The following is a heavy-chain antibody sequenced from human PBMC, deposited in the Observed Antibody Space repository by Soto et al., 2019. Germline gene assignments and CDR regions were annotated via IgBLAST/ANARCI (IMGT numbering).Heavy chain of an antibody. V-gene: IGHV3-73*01. CDR2: IRSKANSYAT. CDR1: GFTFSGSA. J-gene: IGHJ4*02. D-gene: IGHD6-13*01. CDR3: TYSSSWDLDFDY. Sequence: LRLSCAASGFTFSGSAMHWVRQASGKGLEWVGRIRSKANSYATAYAASVKGRFTISRDDSKNTAYLQMNSLKTEDTAVYYCTYSSSWDLDFDYWGQGTLVTVSS.